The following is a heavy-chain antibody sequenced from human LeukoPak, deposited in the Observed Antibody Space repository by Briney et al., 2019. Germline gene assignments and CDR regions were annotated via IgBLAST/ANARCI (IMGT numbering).Heavy chain of an antibody. J-gene: IGHJ4*02. CDR2: IYSGGST. D-gene: IGHD3-10*01. CDR3: AKDHYYGSGSLEY. Sequence: GGSLRLSCAASGFTVSSNYMSWVRQAPGKGLEWVSVIYSGGSTYYADSVKGRFTISRDNSKNTLYLQMNSLRAEDTAVYYCAKDHYYGSGSLEYWGQGTLVTVSS. CDR1: GFTVSSNY. V-gene: IGHV3-53*05.